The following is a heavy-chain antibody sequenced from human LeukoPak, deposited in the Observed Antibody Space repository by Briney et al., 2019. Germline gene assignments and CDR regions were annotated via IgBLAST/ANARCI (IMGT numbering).Heavy chain of an antibody. CDR1: GFSLSTSGMC. CDR2: IDWDDDK. D-gene: IGHD5/OR15-5a*01. V-gene: IGHV2-70*11. Sequence: SGPTLVNPTQTLTLTCTFSGFSLSTSGMCVSWIRQPPGKALEWLARIDWDDDKYYSTSLKTRLTISKDTSKNQVVLIMTNMDPVDTATYYCARISTLASCRYYFDYWGQGTLATVSS. CDR3: ARISTLASCRYYFDY. J-gene: IGHJ4*02.